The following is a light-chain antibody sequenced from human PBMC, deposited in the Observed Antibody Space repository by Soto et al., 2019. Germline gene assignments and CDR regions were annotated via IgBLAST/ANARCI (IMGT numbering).Light chain of an antibody. Sequence: EIVMTQSPATLSVSPGERATLSCRASQSVCSNLAWYQQKPGQAPRLLIYGASTRATGIPARFSGSGSGTEFTLTISSLQSEDFAVYYCQQYNNWPFTFDGGTKVEIK. V-gene: IGKV3-15*01. CDR1: QSVCSN. CDR3: QQYNNWPFT. CDR2: GAS. J-gene: IGKJ4*01.